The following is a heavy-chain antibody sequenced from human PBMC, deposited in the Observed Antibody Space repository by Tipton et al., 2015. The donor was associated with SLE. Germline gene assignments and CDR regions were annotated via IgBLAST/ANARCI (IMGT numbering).Heavy chain of an antibody. Sequence: TLSLTCSVSGGSISHFYWSWIRQPPGKGLEWIAYIYYSGTTNYNPSLKSRVSISVDTSKNHLSLKLTSVTAADTAVYFCARSSSVRTLLWPTFAYWGQGTLVTVSS. J-gene: IGHJ4*02. V-gene: IGHV4-59*08. D-gene: IGHD2/OR15-2a*01. CDR1: GGSISHFY. CDR3: ARSSSVRTLLWPTFAY. CDR2: IYYSGTT.